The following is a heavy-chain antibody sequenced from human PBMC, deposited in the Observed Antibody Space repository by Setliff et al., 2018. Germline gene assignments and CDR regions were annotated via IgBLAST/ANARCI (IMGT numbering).Heavy chain of an antibody. CDR3: SSYLVY. V-gene: IGHV3-7*01. CDR2: IKEDGSQR. CDR1: GFTFSSYG. J-gene: IGHJ4*02. D-gene: IGHD2-21*01. Sequence: GGSLRLSCAASGFTFSSYGMHWVRQAPGKGLEWVANIKEDGSQRNYVDAVRGRFTVSRDNARNLLYLQMNSLRVDDTAVYYCSSYLVYWGQGTLVTVSS.